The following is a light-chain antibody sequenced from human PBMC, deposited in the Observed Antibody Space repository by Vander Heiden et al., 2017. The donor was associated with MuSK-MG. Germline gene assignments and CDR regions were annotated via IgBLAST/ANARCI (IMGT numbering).Light chain of an antibody. V-gene: IGKV1-5*03. CDR1: QSISSW. Sequence: SPSTLSASVGDRVTITCRASQSISSWLAWYQQKPGKAPKLLIYKASSLESGVPSRFSGSGSGTEFTLTISSLQPDDFATYYCQQYKSYSRTFGQGTKVEIK. CDR3: QQYKSYSRT. CDR2: KAS. J-gene: IGKJ1*01.